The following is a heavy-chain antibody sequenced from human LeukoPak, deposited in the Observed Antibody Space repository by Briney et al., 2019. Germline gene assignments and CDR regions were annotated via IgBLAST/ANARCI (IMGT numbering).Heavy chain of an antibody. CDR3: VRDPDALDF. Sequence: GGSLRLSCAASGFTFSSSGMHWVRQAPGKGLEWVAVISYGGSNKYYADSVKGRFTISRDNSKNTLYLQMNSLRDEDTAVYYCVRDPDALDFWGQGTPVTVSS. CDR1: GFTFSSSG. CDR2: ISYGGSNK. J-gene: IGHJ4*02. V-gene: IGHV3-30*03.